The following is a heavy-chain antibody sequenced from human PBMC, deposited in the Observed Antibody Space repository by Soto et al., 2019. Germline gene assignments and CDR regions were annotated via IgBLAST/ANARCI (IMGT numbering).Heavy chain of an antibody. CDR2: ILYDVTT. J-gene: IGHJ5*02. CDR1: DVSVTSSSYY. CDR3: FSVTRQGGLSYALDP. D-gene: IGHD1-1*01. Sequence: QLLLHESGPGLVKPSETLSLTCTVSDVSVTSSSYYWGWIRQPPGQGLEWLGSILYDVTTYYNPSLKNRLTISVDPSKSQFSLKLTAVTAADPALYYCFSVTRQGGLSYALDPWGQGTLVTVSS. V-gene: IGHV4-39*01.